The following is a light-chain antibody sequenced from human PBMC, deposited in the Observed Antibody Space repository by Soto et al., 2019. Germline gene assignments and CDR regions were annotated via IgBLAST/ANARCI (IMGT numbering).Light chain of an antibody. V-gene: IGLV2-11*01. CDR3: RSYTNSAYV. CDR1: SSDVGAYNY. CDR2: DVS. Sequence: QSALTQPRSVSGSPGQSVTISCTGTSSDVGAYNYVSWYQQHPAKAPNLMIYDVSKRPSGVPDRFSGSKSGNTASLTISGLQAEDEGDYYCRSYTNSAYVFGTGTKLTVL. J-gene: IGLJ1*01.